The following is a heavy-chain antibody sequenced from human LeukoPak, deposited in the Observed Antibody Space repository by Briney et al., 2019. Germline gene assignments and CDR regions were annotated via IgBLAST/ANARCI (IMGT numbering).Heavy chain of an antibody. CDR1: GYTFTGYY. CDR2: INPNSGGT. J-gene: IGHJ2*01. V-gene: IGHV1-2*02. Sequence: GASVKVSCKASGYTFTGYYMHWVRQAPGQGLEWMGWINPNSGGTNYAQKFQGRVTMTRDTSISTAYMELSRLRSDDTAVYYCARDQRHAKYDSSGYYHHWYFDLWGRGTLVTVSS. CDR3: ARDQRHAKYDSSGYYHHWYFDL. D-gene: IGHD3-22*01.